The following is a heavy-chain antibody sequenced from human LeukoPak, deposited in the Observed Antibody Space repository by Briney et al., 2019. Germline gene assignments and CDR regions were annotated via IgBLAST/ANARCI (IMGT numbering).Heavy chain of an antibody. CDR2: ISYDGSNK. V-gene: IGHV3-30*04. CDR3: ASEAVAGNDDY. D-gene: IGHD6-19*01. Sequence: GGSLRLSCAASGFTFSSYAMHWVRQAPGKGLEWVAVISYDGSNKYYADSVKGRFTISRDNSKNTLYLQMNSLRAEDTAVYYCASEAVAGNDDYWGQGTLVTVSS. CDR1: GFTFSSYA. J-gene: IGHJ4*02.